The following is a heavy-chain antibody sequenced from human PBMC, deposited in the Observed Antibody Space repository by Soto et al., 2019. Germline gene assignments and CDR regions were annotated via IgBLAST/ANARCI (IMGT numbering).Heavy chain of an antibody. J-gene: IGHJ6*02. Sequence: QVQLVQSGAEVKKPGSSVKVSCKASGGTFSSYAISWVRQAPGQGLEWMGGIITIFGTANYAQKFQGRVTITADESTSTAYMELSSLRSEDTAVYYCARDRTTVTTPRLYYYYGMDVCGQGNTVTVSS. CDR1: GGTFSSYA. CDR2: IITIFGTA. V-gene: IGHV1-69*12. D-gene: IGHD4-17*01. CDR3: ARDRTTVTTPRLYYYYGMDV.